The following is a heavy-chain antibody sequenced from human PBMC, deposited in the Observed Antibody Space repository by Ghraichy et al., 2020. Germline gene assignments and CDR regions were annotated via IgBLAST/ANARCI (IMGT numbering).Heavy chain of an antibody. D-gene: IGHD5-18*01. J-gene: IGHJ4*02. V-gene: IGHV3-23*01. Sequence: GGSLRLSCAASGFTFSSYAMSWVRQAPGKGLEWVSAISGSGGSTYYADSVKGRFTISRDNSKNTLYLQMNSLRAEDTAVYYCAKDPRAAMVTFVDYWGQGTLVTVSS. CDR1: GFTFSSYA. CDR3: AKDPRAAMVTFVDY. CDR2: ISGSGGST.